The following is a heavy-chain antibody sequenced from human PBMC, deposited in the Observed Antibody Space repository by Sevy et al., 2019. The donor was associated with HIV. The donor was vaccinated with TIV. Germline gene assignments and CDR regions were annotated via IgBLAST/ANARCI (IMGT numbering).Heavy chain of an antibody. D-gene: IGHD2-21*02. Sequence: ASVKVSCKASGGTLNNYGMNWVRQAPGQGLDWVGGLIPSVGIASYEQKIQGRAAITADESTSTIYLEVGRLRADYTAVYFCASVRPCGGDCYFFDTWGQGTLVTVSS. J-gene: IGHJ4*02. CDR3: ASVRPCGGDCYFFDT. CDR2: LIPSVGIA. V-gene: IGHV1-69*10. CDR1: GGTLNNYG.